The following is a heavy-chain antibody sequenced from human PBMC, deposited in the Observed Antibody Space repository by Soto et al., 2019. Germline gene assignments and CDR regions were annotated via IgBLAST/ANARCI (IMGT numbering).Heavy chain of an antibody. CDR3: ARGPATAPDPY. J-gene: IGHJ4*02. Sequence: QVQLAQSGTEVKKPGASVKVSCKTSGYIFTSYYIHWVRQAPGQGLEWMGIINPSGGTTTYAQKFQGRVTMTRDTSTSTVYMELSSLRSEDTAVYYCARGPATAPDPYWGLGTLVTVSS. D-gene: IGHD2-2*01. CDR2: INPSGGTT. CDR1: GYIFTSYY. V-gene: IGHV1-46*01.